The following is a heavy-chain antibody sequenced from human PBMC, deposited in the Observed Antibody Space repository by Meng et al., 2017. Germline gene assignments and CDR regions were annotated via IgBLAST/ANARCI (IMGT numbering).Heavy chain of an antibody. CDR2: INPSGGST. V-gene: IGHV1-46*01. J-gene: IGHJ3*02. Sequence: AAVKVSCKASGYTFTGYYMHWVRQAPGQGREWMGIINPSGGSTSYAQKFQGRVTMTRDTSTSTVYMELSSLRSEDTAVYYCARGFTYYYDSSGYSALAFDIWGQGTMVTVSS. D-gene: IGHD3-22*01. CDR3: ARGFTYYYDSSGYSALAFDI. CDR1: GYTFTGYY.